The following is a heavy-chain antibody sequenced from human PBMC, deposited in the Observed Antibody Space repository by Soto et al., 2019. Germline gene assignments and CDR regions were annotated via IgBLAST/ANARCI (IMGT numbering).Heavy chain of an antibody. D-gene: IGHD4-4*01. CDR2: IYHSGST. Sequence: SETLSLTCTVSGDSISTYYWSWIRQPPGKGLEWIGYIYHSGSTYYNPSLKSRVTISVDRSKNQFSLNLSSVTAADTAVYYCARGMTTVTTYDYWGQGTLVTVSS. CDR1: GDSISTYY. CDR3: ARGMTTVTTYDY. J-gene: IGHJ4*02. V-gene: IGHV4-59*12.